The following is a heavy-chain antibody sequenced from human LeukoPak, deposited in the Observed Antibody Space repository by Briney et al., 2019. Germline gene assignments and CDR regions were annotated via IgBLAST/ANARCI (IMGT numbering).Heavy chain of an antibody. J-gene: IGHJ4*02. CDR3: ARSHYGGNLDYFDY. D-gene: IGHD4-23*01. CDR2: IYYSGST. V-gene: IGHV4-39*07. Sequence: SETLSLTCTVSGGSISSSSYYWGWIRQPPGKGLEWIGSIYYSGSTYYNPSLKSRVTMSVDTSKNQFSLKLSSVTAVDTAVYYCARSHYGGNLDYFDYWGQGTLVTVSS. CDR1: GGSISSSSYY.